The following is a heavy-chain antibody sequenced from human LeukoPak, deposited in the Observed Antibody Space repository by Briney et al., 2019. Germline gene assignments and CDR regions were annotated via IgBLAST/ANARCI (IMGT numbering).Heavy chain of an antibody. CDR2: ISYDGGIK. Sequence: PGGSLSLSCAASGFTFSNYAMHWVRQAPGKGLEWVALISYDGGIKYYADSVQGRFTISRDNAKNTLFLQMHSLRAEDTAVYYCARVSSMVSLFRDYWGQGTLVTVSS. V-gene: IGHV3-30-3*01. CDR1: GFTFSNYA. J-gene: IGHJ4*02. D-gene: IGHD2-8*01. CDR3: ARVSSMVSLFRDY.